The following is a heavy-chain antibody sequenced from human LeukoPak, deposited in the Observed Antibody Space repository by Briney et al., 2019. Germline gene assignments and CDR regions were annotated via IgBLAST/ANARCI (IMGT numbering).Heavy chain of an antibody. CDR3: VRKVAGEWELLSDY. Sequence: GKSLRLSCAASGFTFSSYGMHWVRQAPRNGLELVSVIWYDGSNKYYADSVKGRFTISRDNSKNTLYLQMNSLRAEDTAVYYCVRKVAGEWELLSDYWGQGTLVTVSS. J-gene: IGHJ4*02. V-gene: IGHV3-33*01. CDR2: IWYDGSNK. CDR1: GFTFSSYG. D-gene: IGHD1-26*01.